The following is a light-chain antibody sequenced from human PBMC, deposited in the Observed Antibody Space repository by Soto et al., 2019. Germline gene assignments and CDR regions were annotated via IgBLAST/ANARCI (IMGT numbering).Light chain of an antibody. J-gene: IGLJ2*01. V-gene: IGLV2-14*01. CDR1: SSDVGGYNY. CDR2: EVT. CDR3: SSYCLSYGSIETSANVV. Sequence: QSALTQPASVSGSPGQSITISCTGTSSDVGGYNYVSWYQQHPGKAPKLLIYEVTNRPSGVSNRFSGSKSGNTASLTISGLQAEDEAEYYCSSYCLSYGSIETSANVVFGGGTKLTVL.